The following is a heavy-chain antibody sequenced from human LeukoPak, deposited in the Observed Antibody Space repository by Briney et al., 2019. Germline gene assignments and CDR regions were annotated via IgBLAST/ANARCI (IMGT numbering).Heavy chain of an antibody. V-gene: IGHV3-43*01. Sequence: GGSLRLSCAASGFTFDDYTMHWVRQAPGKGLEWVSLISWDGGSTYYADSVKGRFTISRDNSKNSLYLQMNSLRTEDTALYYCAKVRGFGELLYDYCGQGTLVTVSS. CDR3: AKVRGFGELLYDY. CDR1: GFTFDDYT. CDR2: ISWDGGST. D-gene: IGHD3-10*01. J-gene: IGHJ4*02.